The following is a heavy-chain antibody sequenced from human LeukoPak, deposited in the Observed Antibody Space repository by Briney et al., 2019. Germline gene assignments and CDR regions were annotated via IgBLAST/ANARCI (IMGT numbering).Heavy chain of an antibody. D-gene: IGHD5-18*01. V-gene: IGHV1-69*06. J-gene: IGHJ4*02. CDR3: AGGRYVQLWFGDY. CDR2: IIPIFGTA. CDR1: GGTFSSYA. Sequence: GASVKVSCKASGGTFSSYAISWVRQAPGQGLEWMGGIIPIFGTANYAQKFQGRVTITADKSTSTAYLELSSLRSEDTAVYYCAGGRYVQLWFGDYWGQGTLVTVSS.